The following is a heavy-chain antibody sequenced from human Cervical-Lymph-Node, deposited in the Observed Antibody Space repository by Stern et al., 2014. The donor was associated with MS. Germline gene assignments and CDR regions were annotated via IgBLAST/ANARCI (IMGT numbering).Heavy chain of an antibody. V-gene: IGHV1-2*06. CDR3: ARVGTTGTTSLDY. J-gene: IGHJ4*02. Sequence: VQLVESGAEVKKPGASVKVSCKASGYTFTGYDMHWVRQAPGQGLEWMGRINPNSGGTNYAQKFQGRVTMTRDTSISTAYMELSRLRSDDTAVYYCARVGTTGTTSLDYWGQGTLVTVSS. D-gene: IGHD1-1*01. CDR2: INPNSGGT. CDR1: GYTFTGYD.